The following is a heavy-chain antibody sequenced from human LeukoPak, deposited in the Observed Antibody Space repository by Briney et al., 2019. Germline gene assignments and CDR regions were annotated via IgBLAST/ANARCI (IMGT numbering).Heavy chain of an antibody. Sequence: GGSLRLSCAASGFTFSSYVMSWVRQAPGKGLEWVSAISGSGGSTYYADSVKGRFTISRDNSKNTLYLQMNSLRAEDTAVYYCAKDSGITISIYYYYGMDVWGQGTTVTVSS. D-gene: IGHD3-3*01. CDR1: GFTFSSYV. J-gene: IGHJ6*02. CDR3: AKDSGITISIYYYYGMDV. CDR2: ISGSGGST. V-gene: IGHV3-23*01.